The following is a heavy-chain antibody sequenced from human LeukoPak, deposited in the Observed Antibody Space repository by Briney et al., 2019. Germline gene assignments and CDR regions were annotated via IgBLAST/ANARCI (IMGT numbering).Heavy chain of an antibody. CDR2: IYYSGST. CDR1: GGSISSYY. D-gene: IGHD3-22*01. Sequence: SETLSLTCTVSGGSISSYYWSWIRQPPGKGLEWIGYIYYSGSTNYNPSLKSRVTISVDTSKNQFSPKLSSVTAADTAVYYCARAPSAYYYDSSGRRTANWFDPWSQGTLVTVSS. V-gene: IGHV4-59*12. J-gene: IGHJ5*02. CDR3: ARAPSAYYYDSSGRRTANWFDP.